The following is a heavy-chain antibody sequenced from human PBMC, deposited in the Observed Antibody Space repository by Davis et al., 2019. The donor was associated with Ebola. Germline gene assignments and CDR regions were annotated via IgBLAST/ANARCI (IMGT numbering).Heavy chain of an antibody. V-gene: IGHV1-8*02. D-gene: IGHD3-10*01. J-gene: IGHJ3*02. CDR2: MNPNSGNT. Sequence: ASVKVSCKASGYTFTSYGISWVRQAPGQGLEWMGWMNPNSGNTGYAQKFQGRVTMTRNTSISTAYMELSSLRSEDTAVYYCASFRHERGALLLLNDAFDIWGQGTMVTVSS. CDR1: GYTFTSYG. CDR3: ASFRHERGALLLLNDAFDI.